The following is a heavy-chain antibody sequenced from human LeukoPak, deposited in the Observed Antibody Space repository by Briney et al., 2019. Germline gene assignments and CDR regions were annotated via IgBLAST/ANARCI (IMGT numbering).Heavy chain of an antibody. CDR1: GFTFSSYW. J-gene: IGHJ4*02. D-gene: IGHD3-22*01. CDR2: INGDGSST. CDR3: ARIGDGDSRGYYY. Sequence: GGSLRLSCAASGFTFSSYWMHWVRQAPGKGLVWVSRINGDGSSTSYADSVKGRFTSSRDNAKNTLYLQMNSLRAKDTAVYYCARIGDGDSRGYYYWGQGTLVTVSS. V-gene: IGHV3-74*01.